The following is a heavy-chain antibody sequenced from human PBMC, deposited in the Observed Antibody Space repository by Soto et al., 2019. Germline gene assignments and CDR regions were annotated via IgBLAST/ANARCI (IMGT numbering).Heavy chain of an antibody. V-gene: IGHV4-31*03. CDR2: IYYSGST. D-gene: IGHD3-10*01. J-gene: IGHJ4*02. Sequence: SETLSLTCTVSGGSISSSSYYWGWIRQPPGKGLEWIGYIYYSGSTYYNPSLKSRVTISVDTSKNQFSLKLSSVTAADTAVYYCASTSVWFGELLLDYWGQGTLVTVSS. CDR1: GGSISSSSYY. CDR3: ASTSVWFGELLLDY.